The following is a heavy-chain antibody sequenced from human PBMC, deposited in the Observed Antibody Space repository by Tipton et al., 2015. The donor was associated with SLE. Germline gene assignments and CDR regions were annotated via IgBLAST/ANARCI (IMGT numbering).Heavy chain of an antibody. D-gene: IGHD2-2*01. CDR3: ARGFRSITCLDY. CDR2: ISHSRTT. V-gene: IGHV4-34*01. CDR1: GGSFNGYS. J-gene: IGHJ4*02. Sequence: TLSLTCAVSGGSFNGYSWSWVRQSPGKGLEWIGEISHSRTTNYNPSLKSRVSMSLDTSTNQFSLRLSSVTAADTAVYYCARGFRSITCLDYWGQGTLVTVSS.